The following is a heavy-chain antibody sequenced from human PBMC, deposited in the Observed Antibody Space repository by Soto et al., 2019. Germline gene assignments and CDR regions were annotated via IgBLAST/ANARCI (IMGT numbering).Heavy chain of an antibody. D-gene: IGHD2-2*01. CDR3: ARIPAAMDYYYYGMDV. V-gene: IGHV4-59*01. J-gene: IGHJ6*02. Sequence: PSETLYLTCTVSGGSISSYYWTWIRQPPEKGLEWIGYIYYSGSTNYNPSLKSRVTISVDTSKNQFSLKLSSVTAADTAVYYCARIPAAMDYYYYGMDVWGQGTTVTVSS. CDR1: GGSISSYY. CDR2: IYYSGST.